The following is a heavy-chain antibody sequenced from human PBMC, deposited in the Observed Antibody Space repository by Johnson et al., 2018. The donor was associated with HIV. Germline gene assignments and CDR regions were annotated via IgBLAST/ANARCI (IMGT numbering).Heavy chain of an antibody. CDR3: AREGAAAGPTDAFDI. CDR2: TWFDGINK. D-gene: IGHD6-13*01. V-gene: IGHV3-33*08. J-gene: IGHJ3*02. CDR1: GFTFSSYW. Sequence: VQLVESGGGLVQPGGSLRLSCAASGFTFSSYWMHWVRQAPGKGLVWVAVTWFDGINKYYSDSVKGRFTISRDNSKNTQYLQMNSLRAEDTAVYYCAREGAAAGPTDAFDIWGQGTMVTVSS.